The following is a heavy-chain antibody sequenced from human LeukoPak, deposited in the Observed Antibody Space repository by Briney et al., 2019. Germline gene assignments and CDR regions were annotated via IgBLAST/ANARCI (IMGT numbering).Heavy chain of an antibody. CDR3: IVVVEPPDSDGFDV. V-gene: IGHV3-74*01. CDR2: INADGSTT. J-gene: IGHJ3*01. Sequence: GGSLRLSCAASGFTFGNSWVHWVRQAPGKGPVWVSLINADGSTTSYADSVKGRFTISRDNARNTLSLEMDSLTIEDTAVYYCIVVVEPPDSDGFDVWGQGTMITVSS. CDR1: GFTFGNSW. D-gene: IGHD1-14*01.